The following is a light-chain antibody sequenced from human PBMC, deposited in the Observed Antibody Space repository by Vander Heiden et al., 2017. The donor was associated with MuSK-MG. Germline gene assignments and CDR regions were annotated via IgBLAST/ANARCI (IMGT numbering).Light chain of an antibody. J-gene: IGLJ2*01. CDR2: DVS. Sequence: ITISCTGTSSDVGGYNYVSWYQQHPGKAPKLMIYDVSNRPSGVSNRFSGSKSGNTASLTISGLQAEDEADYYCSSYTSSSTVVFGGGTKLTVL. V-gene: IGLV2-14*03. CDR1: SSDVGGYNY. CDR3: SSYTSSSTVV.